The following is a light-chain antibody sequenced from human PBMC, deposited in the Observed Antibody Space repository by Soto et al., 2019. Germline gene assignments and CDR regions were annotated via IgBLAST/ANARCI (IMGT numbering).Light chain of an antibody. CDR2: KGS. V-gene: IGKV1-5*03. CDR1: QSLPSTW. J-gene: IGKJ1*01. Sequence: DVQMTQSPSTLSASVGDKVTITCRASQSLPSTWWAWFQQRPGKAPNVLIYKGSALASGVSSWLSGSGTATELTPPTCILEPDDLAATCSTPDRAPGPRTFGQGNTVENK. CDR3: TPDRAPGPRT.